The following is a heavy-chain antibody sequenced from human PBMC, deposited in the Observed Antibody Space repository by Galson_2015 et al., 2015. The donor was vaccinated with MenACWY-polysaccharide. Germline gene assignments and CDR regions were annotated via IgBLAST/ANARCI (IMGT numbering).Heavy chain of an antibody. CDR1: GFTFSSYG. J-gene: IGHJ4*02. CDR3: ATHYDSSGTNY. V-gene: IGHV3-23*01. Sequence: SLRLSCAASGFTFSSYGMSWVRQALGKGLEWVSTVTGGGGGTYYADSVKGRFTISRDNSKSTLYLQMNSLRAEDTAVYYCATHYDSSGTNYWGQGALVTVSP. CDR2: VTGGGGGT. D-gene: IGHD3-22*01.